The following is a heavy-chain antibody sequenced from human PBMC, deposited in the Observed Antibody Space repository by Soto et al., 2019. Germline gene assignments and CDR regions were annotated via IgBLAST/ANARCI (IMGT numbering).Heavy chain of an antibody. V-gene: IGHV3-21*01. CDR2: ISSSGYI. CDR3: ARDCSGGSCYPGMDV. CDR1: GVTFSTYA. J-gene: IGHJ6*02. Sequence: GGSLRLSCAASGVTFSTYAMAWVRQAPGKRLEWLSSISSSGYIFSTDSVRGRLTISRDNAKNSVYLQINSLRAEDTAVYFCARDCSGGSCYPGMDVWGQGTTVTVSS. D-gene: IGHD2-15*01.